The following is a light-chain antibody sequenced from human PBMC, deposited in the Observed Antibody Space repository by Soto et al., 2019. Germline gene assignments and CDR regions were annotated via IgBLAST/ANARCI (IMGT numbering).Light chain of an antibody. V-gene: IGKV1-17*01. CDR1: QGIRND. J-gene: IGKJ4*01. CDR3: LQHHSYPLT. Sequence: IQMTQSPSYLSASVGDRVNITCRASQGIRNDLGWYQQKPGKSPKRLIYAASSWASGVPSRFSGSGSGSEFTLTISSLQPEDFAAYYCLQHHSYPLTFGRGTKVEIK. CDR2: AAS.